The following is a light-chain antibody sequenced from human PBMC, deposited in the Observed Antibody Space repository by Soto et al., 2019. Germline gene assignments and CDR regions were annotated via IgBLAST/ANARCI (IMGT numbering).Light chain of an antibody. CDR3: QQSYSTPRT. V-gene: IGKV4-1*01. CDR2: WAS. J-gene: IGKJ1*01. Sequence: DIVMTQSPDSLAVSLGERATINCKSSQSVLYSSNNKNYLAWSQQKPGQPPKLLIYWASTRESGVPARFSGSGSGTDFTLTISSLQAEDVAVYYCQQSYSTPRTFGQGTKVEIK. CDR1: QSVLYSSNNKNY.